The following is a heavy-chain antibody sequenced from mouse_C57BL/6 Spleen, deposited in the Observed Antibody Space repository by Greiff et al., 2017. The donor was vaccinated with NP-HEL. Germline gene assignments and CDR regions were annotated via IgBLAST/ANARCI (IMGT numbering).Heavy chain of an antibody. CDR1: GYTFTSYW. CDR2: IHPNSGST. V-gene: IGHV1-64*01. D-gene: IGHD2-4*01. J-gene: IGHJ3*01. CDR3: ARESYYDYGPFAY. Sequence: QVQLQQPGAELVKPGASVKLSCKASGYTFTSYWMHWVKQRPGQGLEWIGMIHPNSGSTNYNEKFKSKATLTVDKSSSTAYMQLSSLTSEDSAVYYCARESYYDYGPFAYWGQGTLVTVSA.